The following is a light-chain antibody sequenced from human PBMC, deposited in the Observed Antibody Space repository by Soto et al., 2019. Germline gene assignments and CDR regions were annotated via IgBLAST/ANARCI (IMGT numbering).Light chain of an antibody. CDR3: SSYGASSTL. Sequence: QLVLTQPASVSGSPGQSITISCTGSTSDIGGYNYVSWYQQHPGKAPKLLIYDVSYRPSGISDRFSGSKSGNTASLTISGLQPEDEADYYCSSYGASSTLFGGGTQLTVL. J-gene: IGLJ2*01. V-gene: IGLV2-14*03. CDR2: DVS. CDR1: TSDIGGYNY.